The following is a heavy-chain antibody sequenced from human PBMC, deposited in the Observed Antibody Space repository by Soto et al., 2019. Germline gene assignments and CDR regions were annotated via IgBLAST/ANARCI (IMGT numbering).Heavy chain of an antibody. CDR2: TSSDGSNK. V-gene: IGHV3-30*18. Sequence: QVQLVESGGAVVQPGRSLRLSCAASGFTFSIYGMHWVRQAPGKGLEWVAVTSSDGSNKYYADSVKSRFTITRDNSSITVYLQMNCLRAEETALYCCAKYRENVWSAYCTYALDVWGRGTTVTVSS. CDR3: AKYRENVWSAYCTYALDV. D-gene: IGHD3-3*01. CDR1: GFTFSIYG. J-gene: IGHJ6*02.